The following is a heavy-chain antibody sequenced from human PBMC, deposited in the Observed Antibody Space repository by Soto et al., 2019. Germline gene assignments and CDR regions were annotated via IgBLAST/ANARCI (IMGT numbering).Heavy chain of an antibody. CDR2: IYPGDSDT. Sequence: GESLKISCKGSGYSFTSYWIGWVRQMSVKGLEWMGIIYPGDSDTRYSPSFQGQVTISADKSISTAYLQWSSLKASDTAMYYCAREDCSSPSCYKIGIDPWGQGTLVTVSS. D-gene: IGHD2-2*02. J-gene: IGHJ5*01. CDR3: AREDCSSPSCYKIGIDP. CDR1: GYSFTSYW. V-gene: IGHV5-51*01.